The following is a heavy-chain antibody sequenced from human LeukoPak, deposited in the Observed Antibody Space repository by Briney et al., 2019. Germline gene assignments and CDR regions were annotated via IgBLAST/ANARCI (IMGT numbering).Heavy chain of an antibody. CDR1: GFTFSSYW. CDR3: AKDKGDFYFDY. J-gene: IGHJ4*02. CDR2: IKQGGSEK. D-gene: IGHD2-21*02. Sequence: PGGSLRLSCAASGFTFSSYWMSCVRQAPGKGLEWVANIKQGGSEKNYVDSVKGRFTISRDNAKNSLHLQMTTLRPEDTAVYYCAKDKGDFYFDYWGQGTLVTVSS. V-gene: IGHV3-7*05.